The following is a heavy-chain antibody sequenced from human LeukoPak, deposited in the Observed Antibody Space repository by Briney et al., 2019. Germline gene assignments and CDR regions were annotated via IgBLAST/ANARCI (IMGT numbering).Heavy chain of an antibody. J-gene: IGHJ4*02. D-gene: IGHD1-26*01. CDR3: ASGSHYWYYFDY. Sequence: PSETLSLTCTVSGGSISSYHWSWIRQPPGKGLEWIGYVYYSGSTNYNPSLKSRVTISVDTSKNQFSLNLSSVTAADTAVYYCASGSHYWYYFDYWGQGTLVTVSS. CDR1: GGSISSYH. V-gene: IGHV4-59*01. CDR2: VYYSGST.